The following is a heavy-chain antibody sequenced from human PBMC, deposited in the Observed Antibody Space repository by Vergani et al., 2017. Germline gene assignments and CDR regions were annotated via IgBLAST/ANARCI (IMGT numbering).Heavy chain of an antibody. D-gene: IGHD6-6*01. J-gene: IGHJ4*02. V-gene: IGHV3-53*02. CDR2: IYSGGST. CDR3: ARQKYSSSGHFDY. CDR1: GFTVSSNY. Sequence: EVQLVETGGGLIQTGGSLRLSCAASGFTVSSNYMSWVRQAPGTGLEWVSVIYSGGSTYYADSVKGRFTISRDNSKNTLYLQMNSLRAEDTAVYYCARQKYSSSGHFDYWGQGTLVTVSS.